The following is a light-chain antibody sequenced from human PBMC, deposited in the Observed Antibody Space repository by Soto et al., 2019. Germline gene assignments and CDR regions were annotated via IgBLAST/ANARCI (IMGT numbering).Light chain of an antibody. CDR1: QSISSY. Sequence: DIQMTQSPSSLSASVGDRVTITCRASQSISSYLNWYQQKPGKAPKLLIYAASSLQSGVPSRFSGSGSGTDFTLTISSLQPEDFAIYYCQHSYSTPPRGTFGQGTKLEIK. CDR3: QHSYSTPPRGT. V-gene: IGKV1-39*01. CDR2: AAS. J-gene: IGKJ2*02.